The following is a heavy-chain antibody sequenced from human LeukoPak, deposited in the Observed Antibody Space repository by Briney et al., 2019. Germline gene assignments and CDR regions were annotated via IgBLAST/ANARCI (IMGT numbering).Heavy chain of an antibody. CDR3: ARGDLIVDNWFDP. V-gene: IGHV1-69*05. Sequence: SVKVSCKASGYTFTSYAISWVRQAPGQGLEWMGRIIPIFGTANYAQKFQGRVTITTDESTSTAYMELSSLRSEDTAVYYCARGDLIVDNWFDPWGQGTLVTVSS. CDR1: GYTFTSYA. J-gene: IGHJ5*02. CDR2: IIPIFGTA. D-gene: IGHD2-21*01.